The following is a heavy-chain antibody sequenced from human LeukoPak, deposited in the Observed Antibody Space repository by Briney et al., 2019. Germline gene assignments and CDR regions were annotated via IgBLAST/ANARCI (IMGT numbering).Heavy chain of an antibody. J-gene: IGHJ6*02. D-gene: IGHD2-2*01. V-gene: IGHV3-9*01. Sequence: GRSLRLSCAASGFTFDDDAMHWVRQAPGKGLEWVSGISWNSGSIGYADSVKGRFTISRDNAKNSLYLQMNSLRAEDTALYYCARTEDIVVVPAAAQYYYYGMDVWGQGTTVTVSS. CDR2: ISWNSGSI. CDR3: ARTEDIVVVPAAAQYYYYGMDV. CDR1: GFTFDDDA.